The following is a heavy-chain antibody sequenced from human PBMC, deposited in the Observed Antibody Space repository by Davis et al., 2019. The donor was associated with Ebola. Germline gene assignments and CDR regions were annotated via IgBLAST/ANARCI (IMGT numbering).Heavy chain of an antibody. CDR3: ARDQYDFWSGYSSTFLFGMDV. Sequence: PGGSLRLSCAASGFTFSSYAMSWVRQAPGKGLEWVSAISGSGGSTYYADSVKGRFTISRDNSKNTLYLQMNSLRAEDTAVYYCARDQYDFWSGYSSTFLFGMDVWGQGTTVTVSS. CDR2: ISGSGGST. CDR1: GFTFSSYA. V-gene: IGHV3-23*01. D-gene: IGHD3-3*01. J-gene: IGHJ6*02.